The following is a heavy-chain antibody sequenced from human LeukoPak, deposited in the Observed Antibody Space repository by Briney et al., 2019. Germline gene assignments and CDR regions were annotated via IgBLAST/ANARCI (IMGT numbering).Heavy chain of an antibody. Sequence: PSETLSLTCTVSGGSISSSSYYWGWIRQPPGKGLEWIGSIYYSGSTYYNPSLKSRVTISVDTSKNQFSLKLSSVTAADTAVYYCARGVVAAPKLNWFDPWGQGTLVTVSS. CDR3: ARGVVAAPKLNWFDP. CDR2: IYYSGST. CDR1: GGSISSSSYY. V-gene: IGHV4-39*07. D-gene: IGHD2-15*01. J-gene: IGHJ5*02.